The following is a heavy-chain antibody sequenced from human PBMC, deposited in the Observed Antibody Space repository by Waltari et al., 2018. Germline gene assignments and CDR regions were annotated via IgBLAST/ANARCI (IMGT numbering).Heavy chain of an antibody. Sequence: QVQLQQWGAGLLKPSETLSLTCAVYGGSFSGYYWSWIRQPPGKGLEWIGEINHSGSTNYNPSLKIRVTISVDTSKNQFSLKLSSVTAADTAVYYCARSMYSSSTPSYWGQGTLVTVSS. D-gene: IGHD6-6*01. CDR1: GGSFSGYY. J-gene: IGHJ4*02. CDR3: ARSMYSSSTPSY. CDR2: INHSGST. V-gene: IGHV4-34*01.